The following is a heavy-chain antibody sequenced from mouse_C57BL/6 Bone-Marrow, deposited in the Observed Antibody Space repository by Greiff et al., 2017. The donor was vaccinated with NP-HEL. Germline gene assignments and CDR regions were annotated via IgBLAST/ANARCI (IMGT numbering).Heavy chain of an antibody. V-gene: IGHV5-4*03. Sequence: EVMLVESGGGLVKPGGSLKLSCAASGFTFSSYAMSWVRQTPEKRLEWVATISDGGSYTYYPDNVKGRFTISRDNARNNLYLQMSHLKSEDTAMYYCASERDGYYFAYWGQGTLVTVSA. J-gene: IGHJ3*01. CDR1: GFTFSSYA. CDR3: ASERDGYYFAY. CDR2: ISDGGSYT. D-gene: IGHD2-3*01.